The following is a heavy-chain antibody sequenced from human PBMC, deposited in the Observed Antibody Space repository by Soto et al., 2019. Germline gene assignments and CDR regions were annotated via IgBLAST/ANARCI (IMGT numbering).Heavy chain of an antibody. V-gene: IGHV3-30*03. CDR2: ISYDGYSK. CDR3: AAIRGVTV. CDR1: GFTFSSYA. D-gene: IGHD2-21*02. Sequence: QGQLVESGGGVVQPGTSLRLSCAASGFTFSSYAMHWVRQAPGKGLEWVALISYDGYSKWYADAVKGRFTISRDNSNNPLFLEMNSRGGDDPAVSFCAAIRGVTVWGQGTTVTVSS. J-gene: IGHJ6*02.